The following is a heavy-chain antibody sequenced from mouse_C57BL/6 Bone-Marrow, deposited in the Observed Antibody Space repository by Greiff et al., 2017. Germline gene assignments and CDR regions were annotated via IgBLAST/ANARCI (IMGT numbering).Heavy chain of an antibody. CDR2: SYPRDGST. V-gene: IGHV1-85*01. J-gene: IGHJ1*03. CDR1: GYTFTSYD. Sequence: QVQLQQSGPELVKPGASVKLSCKASGYTFTSYDINWVKQRPGQGLEWIGWSYPRDGSTKYNEKSKGKATLTVNTSSSTAYMELHSLTSEDAAVYFCARVEIDGSSRDWYCDVWGTGTTVTVSS. D-gene: IGHD1-1*01. CDR3: ARVEIDGSSRDWYCDV.